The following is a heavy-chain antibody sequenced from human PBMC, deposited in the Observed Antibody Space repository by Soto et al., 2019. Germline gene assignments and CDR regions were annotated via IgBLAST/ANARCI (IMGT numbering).Heavy chain of an antibody. D-gene: IGHD2-2*01. J-gene: IGHJ6*02. CDR2: ISGSGGST. V-gene: IGHV3-23*01. CDR1: GFTFSSYA. Sequence: PGESLRLSCATSGFTFSSYALSWVRQPPGKGLEWVSGISGSGGSTYYADSVKGRFTISRDNSKNTLYLQMNSLRAEDTAVYYCAKDLRSSTYYYCMDVWGQGTTVTVSS. CDR3: AKDLRSSTYYYCMDV.